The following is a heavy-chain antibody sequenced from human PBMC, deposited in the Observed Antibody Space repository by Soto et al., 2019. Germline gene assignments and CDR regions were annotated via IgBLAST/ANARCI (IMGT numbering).Heavy chain of an antibody. CDR2: ITSTGSYI. CDR3: AREPPYSSSWSYFDY. J-gene: IGHJ4*02. Sequence: EVQLVESGGGLVKPGGSLRVSCAASGFTFSDYSMNWVRQAPGKGLEWLSSITSTGSYIYYADSVKGRFTISRDNAGSSLFLQINSLRAEDTAMYYCAREPPYSSSWSYFDYWGQGTLVTVSS. V-gene: IGHV3-21*01. D-gene: IGHD6-13*01. CDR1: GFTFSDYS.